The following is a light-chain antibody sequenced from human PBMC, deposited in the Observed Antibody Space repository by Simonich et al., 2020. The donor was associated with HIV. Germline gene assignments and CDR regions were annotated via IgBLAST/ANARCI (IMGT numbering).Light chain of an antibody. V-gene: IGLV2-14*02. J-gene: IGLJ3*02. CDR3: NSYTSSSTWV. CDR1: SSDVGIYTL. Sequence: QSALTQPASVSGSPGQSITISCTGTSSDVGIYTLVSWYQQHPGKAPKLMIYDVTKRPSGVSNRFSGFKSGNTASLTISGLQAEDEADYYCNSYTSSSTWVFGGGTKLTVL. CDR2: DVT.